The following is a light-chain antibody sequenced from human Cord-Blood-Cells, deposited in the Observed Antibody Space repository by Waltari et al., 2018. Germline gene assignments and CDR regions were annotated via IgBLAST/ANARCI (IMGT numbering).Light chain of an antibody. J-gene: IGKJ2*01. CDR1: QSVLYSSNNKNY. Sequence: DIVMTQSPDSLAVSLGERAIINCKSSQSVLYSSNNKNYLDWYQQKPGQPPKLLIYWASTRESGVPDRFSGSGSGTDFTLTISSLQAEDVAVYYCQQYFSTPPTFGQGTKLEIK. CDR3: QQYFSTPPT. V-gene: IGKV4-1*01. CDR2: WAS.